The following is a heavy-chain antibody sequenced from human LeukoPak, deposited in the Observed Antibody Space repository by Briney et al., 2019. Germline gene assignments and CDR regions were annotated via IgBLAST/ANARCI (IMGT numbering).Heavy chain of an antibody. Sequence: ASVKVSCKASGYTFTSYGISWVRQAPAQGREWMGCISAYNGNTNYAQKLQGRVTMTTDTSTSTAYMELRSLRSDDTAVYYCAREGTTRNTNWFDPWGQGTLVTVSS. V-gene: IGHV1-18*01. D-gene: IGHD1-7*01. CDR2: ISAYNGNT. CDR1: GYTFTSYG. J-gene: IGHJ5*02. CDR3: AREGTTRNTNWFDP.